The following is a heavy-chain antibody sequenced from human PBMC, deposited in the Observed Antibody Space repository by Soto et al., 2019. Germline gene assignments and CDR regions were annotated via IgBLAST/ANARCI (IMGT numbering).Heavy chain of an antibody. CDR3: ARGRGSYFDF. Sequence: EVQLVESGGGLVQPGGSLRLSCAASGFTFSSYIMNWVRQAPGKGLEWLSYISSSTDTIYYADSVRGRFTISRDNAKNSLYLQMNSLRDEDTAVYYCARGRGSYFDFWGQGTLVTVSS. CDR1: GFTFSSYI. CDR2: ISSSTDTI. J-gene: IGHJ4*02. D-gene: IGHD1-26*01. V-gene: IGHV3-48*02.